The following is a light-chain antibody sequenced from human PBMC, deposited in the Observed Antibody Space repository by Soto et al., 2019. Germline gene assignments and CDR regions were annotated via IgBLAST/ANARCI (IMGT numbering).Light chain of an antibody. CDR2: DTT. CDR1: TGAVTNGHY. CDR3: LLSYNGPYV. Sequence: QAGVTQEPSLTVSPGVAVTLTCGSSTGAVTNGHYPYWFRQKPGQAPRTLIYDTTNRHSWTPARFSGSLLGGKAALTLSGAQPEDEAEYYCLLSYNGPYVFGTGTKVTVL. V-gene: IGLV7-46*01. J-gene: IGLJ1*01.